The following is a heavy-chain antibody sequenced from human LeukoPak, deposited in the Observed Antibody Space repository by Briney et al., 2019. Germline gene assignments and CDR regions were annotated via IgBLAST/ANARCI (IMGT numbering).Heavy chain of an antibody. Sequence: PSETLSLTCTVSGGSISSRSCNWGWIRQPPGKGLEWIGSIHYSGTTYYNPSLKSRVTISVDTSKNQFSLKLGSVTAADTAVYYCARLDYNSYSMGVWGQGTTVTVSS. CDR2: IHYSGTT. J-gene: IGHJ6*02. V-gene: IGHV4-39*01. D-gene: IGHD2-2*03. CDR3: ARLDYNSYSMGV. CDR1: GGSISSRSCN.